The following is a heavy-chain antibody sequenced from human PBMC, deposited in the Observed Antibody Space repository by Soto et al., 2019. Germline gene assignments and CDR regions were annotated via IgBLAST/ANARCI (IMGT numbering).Heavy chain of an antibody. V-gene: IGHV4-34*01. CDR3: ARVGPLDY. CDR1: GGSFSGYY. Sequence: QVQLQQWGAGLLKPSETLSLTCAVYGGSFSGYYWSWIRQPPGKGLEWIGEINHSGSTNYNPSLKIRVTISVDTSKNQFSLKLSSVTAADTAVYYCARVGPLDYWGQGTLVTVSS. CDR2: INHSGST. D-gene: IGHD3-16*01. J-gene: IGHJ4*02.